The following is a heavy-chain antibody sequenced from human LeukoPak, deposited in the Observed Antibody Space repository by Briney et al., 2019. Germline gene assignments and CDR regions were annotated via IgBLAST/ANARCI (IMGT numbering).Heavy chain of an antibody. J-gene: IGHJ4*02. CDR3: AREEGGRLGIDYYFDY. Sequence: GGSLRLSCAASGFTFSRNSMNWVRQAPGKGLEWVSSISSISSYIYYADAVKGRFTISRDNAKKLLFLQMNSLRAEDTAVYYCAREEGGRLGIDYYFDYWGQGTLVTVSS. V-gene: IGHV3-21*01. D-gene: IGHD7-27*01. CDR2: ISSISSYI. CDR1: GFTFSRNS.